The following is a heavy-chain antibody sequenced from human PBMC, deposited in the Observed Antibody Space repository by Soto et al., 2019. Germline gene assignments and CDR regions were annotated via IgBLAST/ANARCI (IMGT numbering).Heavy chain of an antibody. CDR2: TRHDGTNK. Sequence: QVQLVESGGGVVQPGGSLRLSCATSGFTFSNYGTHWVRQAPGKGLEWVAVTRHDGTNKYYADSVKGRFTISRDNSKNTVHLQMNSLRGEDTAVYYCARDLSGPLDYWGQGTLVTVSS. J-gene: IGHJ4*02. CDR3: ARDLSGPLDY. CDR1: GFTFSNYG. V-gene: IGHV3-33*01.